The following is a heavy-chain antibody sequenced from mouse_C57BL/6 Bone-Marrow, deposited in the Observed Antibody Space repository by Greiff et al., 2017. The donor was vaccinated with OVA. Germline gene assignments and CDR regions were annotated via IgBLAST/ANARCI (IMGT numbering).Heavy chain of an antibody. Sequence: EVQLQQSGPELVKPGASVKIPCKASGYTFTDYNMDWVKQSNGKSLEWIGDINPNNGGTIYNQKFKGKATLTVDKSSSTAYMELRSLTSEDTAVYYCARRYYGSSYNFDYWGQGTTLTVSS. CDR2: INPNNGGT. CDR3: ARRYYGSSYNFDY. J-gene: IGHJ2*01. V-gene: IGHV1-18*01. D-gene: IGHD1-1*01. CDR1: GYTFTDYN.